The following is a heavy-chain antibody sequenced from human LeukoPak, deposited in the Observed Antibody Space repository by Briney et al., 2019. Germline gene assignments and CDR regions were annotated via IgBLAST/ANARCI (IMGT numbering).Heavy chain of an antibody. D-gene: IGHD2/OR15-2a*01. CDR2: IYYSGST. CDR3: AREPTS. Sequence: PSETLSLTCTVSGGSISSYYWSWIRQPPGKGLEWIGYIYYSGSTYYNPSLKSRVTISIDTSKNQFSLELTSVTAADTAVYHCAREPTSWGQGTLVTVSS. J-gene: IGHJ5*02. CDR1: GGSISSYY. V-gene: IGHV4-59*01.